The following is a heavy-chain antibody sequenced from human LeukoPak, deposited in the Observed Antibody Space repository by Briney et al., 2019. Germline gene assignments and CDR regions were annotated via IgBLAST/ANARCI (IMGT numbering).Heavy chain of an antibody. V-gene: IGHV3-23*01. CDR3: AKDGRQWLPPTFGMDV. D-gene: IGHD6-19*01. CDR2: ISGSGGST. Sequence: HSGGSLRLSCAASGFTFSSYAMSWVRQAPGKGLEWVSAISGSGGSTYYADSVKGRFTISRDNSKNTLYLQINSLRAEDTAVYYCAKDGRQWLPPTFGMDVWGKGTTVTVSS. CDR1: GFTFSSYA. J-gene: IGHJ6*04.